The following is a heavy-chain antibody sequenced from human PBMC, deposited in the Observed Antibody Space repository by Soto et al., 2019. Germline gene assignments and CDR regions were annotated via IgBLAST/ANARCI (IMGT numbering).Heavy chain of an antibody. CDR1: GFTFSSYG. J-gene: IGHJ4*02. Sequence: GGSLRLSCAASGFTFSSYGMHWVRQAPGKGLEWVAVISYDGSNKYYADSVKGRFTISRDNSKNTLYLQMNSLRAEDTAVYYCAILVATGGGFDYWGQGTLVTVSS. CDR3: AILVATGGGFDY. D-gene: IGHD5-12*01. CDR2: ISYDGSNK. V-gene: IGHV3-30*03.